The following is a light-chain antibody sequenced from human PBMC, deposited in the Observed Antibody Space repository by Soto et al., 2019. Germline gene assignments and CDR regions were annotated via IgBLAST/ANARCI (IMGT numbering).Light chain of an antibody. CDR2: GAF. Sequence: DIQMTQSTSSLSAAVGDRVTISCRTGQGVGIYLNWYQQKPGQAPKFLIYGAFTRHSGVPSRFSGSGSGTEFTLTISSLQPDDFATYYCQHYNSYSEAFGQGTKVDI. CDR3: QHYNSYSEA. V-gene: IGKV1-5*01. CDR1: QGVGIY. J-gene: IGKJ1*01.